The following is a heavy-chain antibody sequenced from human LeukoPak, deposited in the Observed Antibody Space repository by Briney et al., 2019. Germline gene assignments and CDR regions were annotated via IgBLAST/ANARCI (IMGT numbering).Heavy chain of an antibody. CDR1: GFTFSSYG. Sequence: GGSLRLSCGASGFTFSSYGMHWVRQAPGKGLEWVAVIWYDGGNKYYADSAKGRFAISRDNSKNTLYLQMNSLRAEDTAVYYCARDVKGRGYYFYGMDVWGQGTTVTVSS. CDR2: IWYDGGNK. V-gene: IGHV3-33*01. J-gene: IGHJ6*02. CDR3: ARDVKGRGYYFYGMDV. D-gene: IGHD3-10*01.